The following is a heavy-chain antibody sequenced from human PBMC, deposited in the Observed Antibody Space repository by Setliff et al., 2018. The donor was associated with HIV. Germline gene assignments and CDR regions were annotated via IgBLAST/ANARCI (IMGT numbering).Heavy chain of an antibody. CDR3: AREGIPTGIFGVVTGGGFDY. Sequence: ASVKVSCKASGYTFSSYAMNWVRQAPGQGLEWMGWINTNTGNPTYAQGFTGRFVFSWDTSVSTAYLQISSLKDEDTAVYYCAREGIPTGIFGVVTGGGFDYRGQGTLVTVAS. D-gene: IGHD3-3*01. V-gene: IGHV7-4-1*02. J-gene: IGHJ4*02. CDR2: INTNTGNP. CDR1: GYTFSSYA.